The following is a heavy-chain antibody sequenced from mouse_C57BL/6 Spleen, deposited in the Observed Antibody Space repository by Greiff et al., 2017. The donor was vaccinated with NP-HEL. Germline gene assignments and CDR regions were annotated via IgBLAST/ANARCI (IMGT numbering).Heavy chain of an antibody. J-gene: IGHJ1*03. D-gene: IGHD2-3*01. V-gene: IGHV1-53*01. Sequence: VQLVESGTELVKPGASVKLSCKASGYTFTSYWMHWVKQRPGQGLEWIGNINPSNGGTNYNEKFKSKATLTVDKSSSTAYMQLSSLTSEDSAVYYCATPIYDGFLVVWGTGTTVTVSS. CDR3: ATPIYDGFLVV. CDR1: GYTFTSYW. CDR2: INPSNGGT.